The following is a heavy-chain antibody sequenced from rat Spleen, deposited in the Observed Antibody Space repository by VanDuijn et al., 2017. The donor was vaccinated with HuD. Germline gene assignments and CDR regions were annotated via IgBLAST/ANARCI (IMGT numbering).Heavy chain of an antibody. CDR1: GFTFSDYY. V-gene: IGHV5-29*01. CDR2: ISFDGIST. D-gene: IGHD2-1*01. J-gene: IGHJ2*01. Sequence: ASGFTFSDYYMAWVRQAPTKGLEWVATISFDGISTYYRDSVQGRFTISRDNAKRTLYLQMDSLRSEDTATYYCARRYDFDYWGQGVMVTVSS. CDR3: ARRYDFDY.